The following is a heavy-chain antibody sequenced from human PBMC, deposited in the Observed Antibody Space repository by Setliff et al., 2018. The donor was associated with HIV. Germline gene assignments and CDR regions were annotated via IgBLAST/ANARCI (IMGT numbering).Heavy chain of an antibody. CDR1: GGSISSGAYY. CDR3: ARVHEAQYGYRFDY. V-gene: IGHV4-31*03. Sequence: SETLSLTCTVSGGSISSGAYYWSWIRQHPGKGLEWIGYIYYSGSTYYNPSLKSRVTISVDTSKNQFSLKLNSVTAEDTAIYYCARVHEAQYGYRFDYWGQGILVTVSS. D-gene: IGHD6-25*01. CDR2: IYYSGST. J-gene: IGHJ4*02.